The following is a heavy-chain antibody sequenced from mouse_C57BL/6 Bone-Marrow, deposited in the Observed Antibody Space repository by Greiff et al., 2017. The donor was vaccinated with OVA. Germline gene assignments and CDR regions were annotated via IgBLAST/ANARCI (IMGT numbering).Heavy chain of an antibody. Sequence: DVQLVESGGDLVKPGGSLKLSCAASGFTFSSYGMSWVRQTPDKRLEWVATISSGGSYTYYPDSVKGRFTISRDNAKNTLYLQMSSLKAEDTAMYYCARPPDYWGQGTTLTVSS. CDR1: GFTFSSYG. CDR2: ISSGGSYT. CDR3: ARPPDY. J-gene: IGHJ2*01. V-gene: IGHV5-6*01.